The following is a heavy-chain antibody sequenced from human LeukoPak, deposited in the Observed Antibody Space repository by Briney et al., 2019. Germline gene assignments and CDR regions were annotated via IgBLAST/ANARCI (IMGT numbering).Heavy chain of an antibody. CDR2: INPNSGGT. Sequence: ASVKVSCKASGYTFTGYYMHWVRQAPGQGLEWMGWINPNSGGTNYAQKFQGRVTMTRDTSISTAYMELSRLRSDDTAVYYCARVGRIAAAGTYVAVAGTLDYWGQGTLVTVSS. CDR3: ARVGRIAAAGTYVAVAGTLDY. D-gene: IGHD6-13*01. J-gene: IGHJ4*02. V-gene: IGHV1-2*02. CDR1: GYTFTGYY.